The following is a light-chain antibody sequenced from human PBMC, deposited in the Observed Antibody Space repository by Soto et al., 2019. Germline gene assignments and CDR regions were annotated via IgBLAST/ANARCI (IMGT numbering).Light chain of an antibody. CDR2: GAS. Sequence: ELVMTQSPATLSVSPGERVTLSCRASQSVSTNLAWSQQKPGQAPTLLIYGASTRAPGIPARFSGSGSGTQFTLTISSLQSEDSAVYSCQQYTNWPRTFGQGTKVDIK. J-gene: IGKJ1*01. V-gene: IGKV3-15*01. CDR1: QSVSTN. CDR3: QQYTNWPRT.